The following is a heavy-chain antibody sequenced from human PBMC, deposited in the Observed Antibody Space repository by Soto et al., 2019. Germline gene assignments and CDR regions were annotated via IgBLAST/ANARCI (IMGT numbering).Heavy chain of an antibody. CDR1: GFTFDDYA. J-gene: IGHJ4*02. Sequence: GGSLRLSCAASGFTFDDYAMHWVRQAPGKGLEWVSLISGDGGSTYYADSVKGRFIISRDNSKNSLYLQMNSLRTEDTALYYCAKDMGAMVRGAGGFDYWGQGTLVTVSS. CDR2: ISGDGGST. V-gene: IGHV3-43*02. D-gene: IGHD3-10*01. CDR3: AKDMGAMVRGAGGFDY.